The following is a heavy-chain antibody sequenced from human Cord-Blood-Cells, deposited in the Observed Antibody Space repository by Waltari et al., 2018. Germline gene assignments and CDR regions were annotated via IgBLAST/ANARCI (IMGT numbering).Heavy chain of an antibody. Sequence: QLQLQESGPGLVKPSEPLSLTCTVSGGSISSSSYYWGWIRQPPGKGLEWIGSIYYSGSTYYNPSLKSRVTISVDTSKNQFSLKLSSVTAADTAVYYCARRGPGFFDYWGQGTLVTVSS. CDR2: IYYSGST. CDR1: GGSISSSSYY. D-gene: IGHD1-1*01. J-gene: IGHJ4*02. CDR3: ARRGPGFFDY. V-gene: IGHV4-39*01.